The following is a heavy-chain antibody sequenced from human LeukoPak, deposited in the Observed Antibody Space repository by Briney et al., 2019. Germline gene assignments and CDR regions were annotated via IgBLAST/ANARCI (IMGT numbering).Heavy chain of an antibody. Sequence: ASVKVSCKASGYTFTSYGISWVRQAPGQGLEWMGWISAYNGNTNYAQKLQGRVTMTTDTSTSTAYMELRSLRAEDTAVYYCAKARYSSDLDYWGQGTLVTVSS. D-gene: IGHD6-25*01. V-gene: IGHV1-18*01. J-gene: IGHJ4*02. CDR2: ISAYNGNT. CDR3: AKARYSSDLDY. CDR1: GYTFTSYG.